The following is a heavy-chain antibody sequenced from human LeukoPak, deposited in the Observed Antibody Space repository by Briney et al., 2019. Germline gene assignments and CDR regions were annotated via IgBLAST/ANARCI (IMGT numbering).Heavy chain of an antibody. V-gene: IGHV3-7*01. D-gene: IGHD6-25*01. CDR3: AREIYSSESGDAFDI. J-gene: IGHJ3*02. Sequence: GGSLRLSCAASGFTFSSFWMSWVRQAPGKGLEWVANINQDGSEKYYVDSVKGRFTISRDNPKNSLYLQMSSLRAEDSAVYYCAREIYSSESGDAFDIWGQGTMVTVSS. CDR2: INQDGSEK. CDR1: GFTFSSFW.